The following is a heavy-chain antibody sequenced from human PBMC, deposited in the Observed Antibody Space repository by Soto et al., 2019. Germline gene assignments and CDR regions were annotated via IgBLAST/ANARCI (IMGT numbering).Heavy chain of an antibody. D-gene: IGHD3-22*01. CDR1: GGTFSSYA. J-gene: IGHJ4*02. CDR2: IIPIFGTA. Sequence: QVQLVQSGAEVTKPGSSVKVSCKASGGTFSSYAISWVRQAPGQGLEWMGGIIPIFGTANYAQKFHGRVTITADESTSTASVELSSLRSEDTAVYYCARSHGGPGARSSGYFPFDYWGQGTLVTVSS. CDR3: ARSHGGPGARSSGYFPFDY. V-gene: IGHV1-69*01.